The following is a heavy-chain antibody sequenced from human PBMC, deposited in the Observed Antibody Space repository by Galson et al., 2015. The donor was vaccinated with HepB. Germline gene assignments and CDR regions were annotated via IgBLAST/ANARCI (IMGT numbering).Heavy chain of an antibody. CDR2: ISGSGIST. V-gene: IGHV3-23*01. D-gene: IGHD2-21*02. CDR3: AKAYCGGHCYSWPRVYYFDY. J-gene: IGHJ4*02. Sequence: SLRLSCAASGFTLSSYVMSWVRQAPGKGLEWVSAISGSGISTFYADSVKGRFSISRDNSRNTLYLQMNSLRAEDTAVYYCAKAYCGGHCYSWPRVYYFDYWGQGTLVTVSS. CDR1: GFTLSSYV.